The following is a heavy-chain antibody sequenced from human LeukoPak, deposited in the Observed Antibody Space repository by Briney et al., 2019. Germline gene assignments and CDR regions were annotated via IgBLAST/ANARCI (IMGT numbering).Heavy chain of an antibody. CDR2: ISGSGGST. J-gene: IGHJ4*02. CDR3: ARDIGSGSYTLSDY. V-gene: IGHV3-23*01. D-gene: IGHD3-10*01. CDR1: GFTFSSYA. Sequence: PGGSLRLSCAASGFTFSSYAMSWVRQAPGKGLEWVSAISGSGGSTYYADSVKGRFTISRDNSKNTLYLQMNSLRAEDTAVYYCARDIGSGSYTLSDYWGQGTLVTVSS.